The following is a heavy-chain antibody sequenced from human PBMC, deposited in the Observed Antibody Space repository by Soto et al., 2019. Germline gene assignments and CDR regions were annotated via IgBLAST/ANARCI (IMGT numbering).Heavy chain of an antibody. CDR3: AKDIGYCSSTRCDYGMDV. CDR2: IDWNSGAI. Sequence: EVQLVESGGGLVQPGRSLRLSCAASGFTFDDYVVHWVRQVPGKGLEWVSGIDWNSGAIGYADSVKGRFIISRDSAKNSLFLQTNSLRAEDTALYYCAKDIGYCSSTRCDYGMDVWGQGTTVTVSS. J-gene: IGHJ6*02. D-gene: IGHD2-2*03. V-gene: IGHV3-9*01. CDR1: GFTFDDYV.